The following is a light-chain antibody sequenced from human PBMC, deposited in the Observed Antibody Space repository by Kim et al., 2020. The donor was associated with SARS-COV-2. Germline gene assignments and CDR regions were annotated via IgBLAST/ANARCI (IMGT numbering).Light chain of an antibody. CDR2: GAS. V-gene: IGKV3-20*01. CDR1: QSVSSSY. CDR3: QQYGSSPPWT. J-gene: IGKJ1*01. Sequence: PGERATRSCRASQSVSSSYLAWYQQKPGQAPRLLIYGASSRATGNPDRFSGSGSGTDFTLTISRLEPEDFAVYYCQQYGSSPPWTFGQGTKVDIK.